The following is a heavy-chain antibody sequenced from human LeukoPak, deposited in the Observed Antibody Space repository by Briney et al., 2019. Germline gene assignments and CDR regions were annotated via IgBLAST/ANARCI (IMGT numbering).Heavy chain of an antibody. Sequence: ASAKVSCKASGGTFSSYAISWVRQAPGQGLEWMGWMNPNSGNTGYAQKFQGRVTITRNTSISTAYMELSSLRSEDTAVYYCARLGGRKMATIGTDYWGQGTLVTVSS. CDR3: ARLGGRKMATIGTDY. CDR1: GGTFSSYA. J-gene: IGHJ4*02. V-gene: IGHV1-8*03. CDR2: MNPNSGNT. D-gene: IGHD5-24*01.